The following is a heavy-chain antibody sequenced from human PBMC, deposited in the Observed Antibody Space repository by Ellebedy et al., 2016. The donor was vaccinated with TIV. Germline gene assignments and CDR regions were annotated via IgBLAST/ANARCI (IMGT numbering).Heavy chain of an antibody. CDR2: ISNTGSRT. CDR1: GFSSNSYA. V-gene: IGHV3-23*01. Sequence: PGGSLRLSCAASGFSSNSYAMSWVRQAPGKGLEWVSTISNTGSRTYHADSVKGPFTISRDNSKSTLYLQMNSLRADDTAVYYCAKLPTVSPGRDWFDPWGQGTLVTVSS. CDR3: AKLPTVSPGRDWFDP. D-gene: IGHD4-17*01. J-gene: IGHJ5*02.